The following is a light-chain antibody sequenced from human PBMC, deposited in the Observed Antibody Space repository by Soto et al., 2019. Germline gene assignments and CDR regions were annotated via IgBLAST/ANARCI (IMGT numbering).Light chain of an antibody. CDR3: AAWDGSLNNVL. CDR1: GSSIGTNT. V-gene: IGLV1-44*01. J-gene: IGLJ2*01. Sequence: QAVVTQPPSASGTPGQRVTISCSGSGSSIGTNTVNWYRQLPGTAPKLLIYGHNQRPSGVPDRFSGSKSGTSASLAISGLQSEDEAEYYCAAWDGSLNNVLFGGGTKLTVL. CDR2: GHN.